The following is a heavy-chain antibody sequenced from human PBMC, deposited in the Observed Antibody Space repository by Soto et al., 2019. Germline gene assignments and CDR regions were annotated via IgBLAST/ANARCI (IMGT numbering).Heavy chain of an antibody. J-gene: IGHJ1*01. Sequence: QVQLVESGGGVVQPGRSLRLSCAASGFTFSSYGMHWVRQAPGKGLEWVAVISYDGSNKYYADSVKGRFTISRDNSKKPLYLQMNSLRAEDTAVYYCAKGDCSGGSCHEYFQHWGQGTLVTVSS. CDR1: GFTFSSYG. V-gene: IGHV3-30*18. CDR3: AKGDCSGGSCHEYFQH. D-gene: IGHD2-15*01. CDR2: ISYDGSNK.